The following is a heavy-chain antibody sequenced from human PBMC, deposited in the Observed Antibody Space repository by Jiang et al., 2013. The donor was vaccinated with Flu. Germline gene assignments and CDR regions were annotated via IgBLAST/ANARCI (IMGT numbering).Heavy chain of an antibody. V-gene: IGHV3-33*01. CDR2: IWYDGSNK. J-gene: IGHJ6*03. CDR1: GFTFSSYG. CDR3: ARQPECPRVVCYMDV. Sequence: GVVQPGRSLRLSCAASGFTFSSYGMHWVRQAPGKGLEWVAVIWYDGSNKYYADSVKGRFTISRDNSKNTLYLQMNSLRAEDTAVYYCARQPECPRVVCYMDVWGKGTTVTVSS. D-gene: IGHD3-16*01.